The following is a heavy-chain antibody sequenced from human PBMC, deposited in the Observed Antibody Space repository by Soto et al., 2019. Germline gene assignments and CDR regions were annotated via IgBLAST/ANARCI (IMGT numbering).Heavy chain of an antibody. CDR2: ISSNGGTT. CDR1: GFTFSNYA. J-gene: IGHJ4*02. V-gene: IGHV3-64*01. D-gene: IGHD6-13*01. CDR3: ARMGSRTAAAGYFDY. Sequence: PGGSLRLSCAASGFTFSNYAMHWVRQAPGKGLEYVSAISSNGGTTFYANYVKGRITISRDNSKNTLYLQMGSLRSEDMAVYYCARMGSRTAAAGYFDYWGQGALVTVSS.